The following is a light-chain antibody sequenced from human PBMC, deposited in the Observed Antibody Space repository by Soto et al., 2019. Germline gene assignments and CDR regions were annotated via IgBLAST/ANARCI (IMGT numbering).Light chain of an antibody. CDR2: GAA. Sequence: EIEMTQSPATLTVSSGERATLSCRASQRVSGNLAWYQQRLGQAPRILIYGAATRAAGMPARFRGGESGTEFILTISSLQSEDFAVYYCQQCHKRPYTFGQGTKLEI. V-gene: IGKV3-15*01. J-gene: IGKJ2*01. CDR1: QRVSGN. CDR3: QQCHKRPYT.